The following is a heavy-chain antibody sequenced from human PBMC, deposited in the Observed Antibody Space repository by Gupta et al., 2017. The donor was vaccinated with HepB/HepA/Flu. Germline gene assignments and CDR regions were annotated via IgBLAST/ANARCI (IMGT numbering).Heavy chain of an antibody. CDR2: IKQDGSEK. D-gene: IGHD3-16*01. V-gene: IGHV3-7*01. CDR3: ARNRARDGATIGGHFDY. Sequence: EVQLVESGGGLVQPGGSLRLSCAASGFTFSSYWMSWVGQAPGKGLEWVANIKQDGSEKYYGDSVKGRFTISRDNAKNSLYLQMNSLRAEDTAVYYCARNRARDGATIGGHFDYWGQGTLVTVSS. J-gene: IGHJ4*02. CDR1: GFTFSSYW.